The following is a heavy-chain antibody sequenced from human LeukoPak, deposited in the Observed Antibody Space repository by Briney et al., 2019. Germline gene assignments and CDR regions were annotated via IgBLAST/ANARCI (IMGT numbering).Heavy chain of an antibody. CDR2: INSDGSST. Sequence: GGSLRLSCAASGFTFGNYWMHWVRQAPGKGLVWVSRINSDGSSTSYADSVKGRFTISRDNAKNTLYLQMNSLRAEDTAVYYCARYHTVTENHGMDVWGQGTTVTVSS. J-gene: IGHJ6*02. D-gene: IGHD4-17*01. CDR1: GFTFGNYW. CDR3: ARYHTVTENHGMDV. V-gene: IGHV3-74*01.